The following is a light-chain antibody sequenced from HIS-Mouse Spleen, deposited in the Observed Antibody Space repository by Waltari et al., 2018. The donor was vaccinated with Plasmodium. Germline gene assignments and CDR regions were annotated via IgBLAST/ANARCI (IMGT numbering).Light chain of an antibody. CDR1: SRDVGGYNY. V-gene: IGLV2-11*01. CDR2: DVS. Sequence: QSALTQPRPVSGSPGPSVTISCPGTSRDVGGYNYVSWYQQHPGKAPKLMIYDVSKRPSGVPDRFSGSKSGNTASLTISGLQAEDEADYYCCSYAGSYTLVFGGGTKLTVL. J-gene: IGLJ2*01. CDR3: CSYAGSYTLV.